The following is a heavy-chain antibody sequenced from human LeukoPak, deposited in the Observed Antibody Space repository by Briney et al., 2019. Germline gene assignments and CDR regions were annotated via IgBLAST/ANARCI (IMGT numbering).Heavy chain of an antibody. CDR1: GFTFDDYT. Sequence: GGSLRLSCAASGFTFDDYTMHWVRQAPGKGLEWVSLISWDGGSTYYADSVKGRFTISRDNSKNSLYLQMNSLRTEDTALYYCAKDISPYRYDSSGYYDYWGQGTLVTVSS. J-gene: IGHJ4*02. V-gene: IGHV3-43*01. CDR3: AKDISPYRYDSSGYYDY. CDR2: ISWDGGST. D-gene: IGHD3-22*01.